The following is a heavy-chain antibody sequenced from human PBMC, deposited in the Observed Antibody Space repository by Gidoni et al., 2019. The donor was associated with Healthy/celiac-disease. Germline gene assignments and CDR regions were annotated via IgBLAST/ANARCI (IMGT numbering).Heavy chain of an antibody. CDR1: GGSISSGSYY. J-gene: IGHJ4*02. CDR3: ARGEWLFRGAYFDY. Sequence: QVQLQESGPGLVKPSQTLSLTCTVSGGSISSGSYYWSWIRQPAGKGLEWIGRIYTSGSTNYNPSLKSRVPISVDTSKNQFSLKLSSVTAADTAVYYCARGEWLFRGAYFDYWGQGTLVTVSS. CDR2: IYTSGST. D-gene: IGHD3-3*01. V-gene: IGHV4-61*02.